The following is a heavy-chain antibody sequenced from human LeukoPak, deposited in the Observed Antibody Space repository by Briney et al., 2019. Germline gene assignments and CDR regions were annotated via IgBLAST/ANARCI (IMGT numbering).Heavy chain of an antibody. D-gene: IGHD2-8*01. CDR3: ARQDIVLMVYAS. CDR2: INHSGST. Sequence: SETLSLTCAVYGGSSSGYYWSWIRQPPGKGLERIGEINHSGSTNYNPSLKSRVTISVDTSKNQFSLKLSSVTAADTAVYYCARQDIVLMVYASWGQGTLVTVSS. V-gene: IGHV4-34*01. CDR1: GGSSSGYY. J-gene: IGHJ4*02.